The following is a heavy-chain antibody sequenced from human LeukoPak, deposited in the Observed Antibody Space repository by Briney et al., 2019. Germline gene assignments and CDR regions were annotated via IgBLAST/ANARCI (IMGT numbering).Heavy chain of an antibody. V-gene: IGHV3-7*03. CDR2: IKQDGSEK. CDR3: ARGFYPDRTMIVVVVDY. D-gene: IGHD3-22*01. Sequence: GGSLRLSCAASGFIFSSYWMSWVRQAPGKGLEWVANIKQDGSEKYYVDSVKGRVTISRDNAKNSLYLQMNSLRAEDTAVYYCARGFYPDRTMIVVVVDYWGQGTLVTVSS. J-gene: IGHJ4*02. CDR1: GFIFSSYW.